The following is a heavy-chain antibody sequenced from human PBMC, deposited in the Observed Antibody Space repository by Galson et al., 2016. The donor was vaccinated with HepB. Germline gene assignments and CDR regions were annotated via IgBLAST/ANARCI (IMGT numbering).Heavy chain of an antibody. CDR2: INKDGSIT. CDR1: GFIFSDYW. V-gene: IGHV3-74*03. Sequence: SLRLSCAASGFIFSDYWMHWVRQAPGKGLVWVSRINKDGSITEYADSVKGQFTISRDNAKNSLYLQMNSLRVEDAAVYYCARDQGSSLYWGQGTLVTVSS. CDR3: ARDQGSSLY. D-gene: IGHD6-13*01. J-gene: IGHJ4*02.